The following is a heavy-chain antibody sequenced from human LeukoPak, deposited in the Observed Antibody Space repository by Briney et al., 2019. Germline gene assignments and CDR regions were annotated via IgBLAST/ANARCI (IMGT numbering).Heavy chain of an antibody. D-gene: IGHD3-22*01. Sequence: PGGSLRLSCAASGFTFNSYAMNWVRQAPGKGLEWVSGISGSGGTTYYADSVKGRFTISRDNSKNTLYLQMNSLRAEDTAVYYCAKDQYYYDSSGYYAAFDYWGQGTLVTVSS. CDR1: GFTFNSYA. CDR3: AKDQYYYDSSGYYAAFDY. J-gene: IGHJ4*02. V-gene: IGHV3-23*01. CDR2: ISGSGGTT.